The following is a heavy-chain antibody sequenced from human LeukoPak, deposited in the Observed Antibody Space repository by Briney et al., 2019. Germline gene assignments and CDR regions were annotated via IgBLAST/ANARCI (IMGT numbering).Heavy chain of an antibody. V-gene: IGHV1-2*02. CDR3: ARAILEWLSMYYYYYMDV. CDR2: INPNSGGT. Sequence: RASVRVSCKASGYTFTGYYMHWVRQAPGQGLEGMGWINPNSGGTNYAQKFQGRVTMPSDTSISTAYMELSRLISDDTAVYYCARAILEWLSMYYYYYMDVWGKGTTVTVSS. CDR1: GYTFTGYY. J-gene: IGHJ6*03. D-gene: IGHD3-3*01.